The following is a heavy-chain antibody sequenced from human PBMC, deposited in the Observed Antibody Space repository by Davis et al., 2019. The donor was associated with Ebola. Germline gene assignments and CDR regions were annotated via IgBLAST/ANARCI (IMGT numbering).Heavy chain of an antibody. J-gene: IGHJ6*03. Sequence: PGGSLRLSCAASGFTFSSYAMHWVRQAPGKGLEWVAVISYDGSNKYYADSVKGRFTISRDNSKNTLYLQMNSLRAEDTAVYYCARDGGGQLERGYYYYYMDVWGKGTTVTVSS. CDR3: ARDGGGQLERGYYYYYMDV. CDR2: ISYDGSNK. D-gene: IGHD1-1*01. V-gene: IGHV3-30-3*01. CDR1: GFTFSSYA.